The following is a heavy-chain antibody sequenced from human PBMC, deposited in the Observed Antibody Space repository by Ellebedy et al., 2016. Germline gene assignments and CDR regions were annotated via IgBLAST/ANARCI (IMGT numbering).Heavy chain of an antibody. J-gene: IGHJ4*02. Sequence: SGPTLVKPTQTLTLTCTFSGFSLSTSGLCVGWVRQPPGKALEWLTFIYWNDDKCYSPSLRTRLTITKDTSKNQVVLTMTNMDPVDTATYYCVHRTTVTSVDYWGQGSLVTVSS. CDR2: IYWNDDK. CDR1: GFSLSTSGLC. V-gene: IGHV2-5*01. D-gene: IGHD4-11*01. CDR3: VHRTTVTSVDY.